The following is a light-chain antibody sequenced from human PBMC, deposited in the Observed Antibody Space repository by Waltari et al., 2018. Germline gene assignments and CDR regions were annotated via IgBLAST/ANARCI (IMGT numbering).Light chain of an antibody. J-gene: IGLJ3*02. CDR3: QTWATGIFWL. V-gene: IGLV4-69*01. CDR2: VKSDGSH. Sequence: QVVLPQPPSVSASLGASVKPTCTLASGHNTYAIAWHQQQAEKGPQFLMKVKSDGSHTRGDGIPDRFSGSSSGAERYLTIFNLQPEDEADYYCQTWATGIFWLFGGGTKLTVL. CDR1: SGHNTYA.